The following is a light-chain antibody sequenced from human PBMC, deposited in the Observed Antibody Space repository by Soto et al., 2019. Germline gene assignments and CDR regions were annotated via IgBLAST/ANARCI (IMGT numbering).Light chain of an antibody. J-gene: IGKJ2*03. V-gene: IGKV2-30*01. CDR2: KVS. CDR1: QSLVDSDGNTY. CDR3: MQGSHWPYS. Sequence: DVVVTQSPLSLPVTLGQPASISCRSSQSLVDSDGNTYLHWFQQRPGQSPRRLIYKVSNRDSGVPDRFSGSGSGPDFTLKISRVEAEDVGVYYCMQGSHWPYSFGQGTKLEIK.